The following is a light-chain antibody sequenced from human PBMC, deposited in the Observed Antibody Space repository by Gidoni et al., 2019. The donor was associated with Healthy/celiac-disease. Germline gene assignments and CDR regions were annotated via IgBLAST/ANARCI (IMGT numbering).Light chain of an antibody. CDR2: GAS. J-gene: IGKJ4*01. Sequence: EIVLTQSPGTLSLSPGERATLSCRASQSVSSSYLAWYQQKPGQAPRLLIYGASSRATGIPDGFSGSGSGTDFKSTSSGLEPEDVAVYYCQEYGSSPPTTFGGXTKVEIK. CDR3: QEYGSSPPTT. V-gene: IGKV3-20*01. CDR1: QSVSSSY.